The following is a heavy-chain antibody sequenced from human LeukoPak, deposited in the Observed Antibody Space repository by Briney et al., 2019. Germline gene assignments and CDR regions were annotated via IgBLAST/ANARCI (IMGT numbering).Heavy chain of an antibody. Sequence: GESLRISCKGSGYSFTNNWIGWVRQMPGKGLEWMGIIYPADSDTRYSPSFQGQVTISADKSVSTAYLQWSSLKASDTAMYYCARQADYAYYFDYWGQGTLVTVSS. J-gene: IGHJ4*02. D-gene: IGHD4-17*01. CDR3: ARQADYAYYFDY. CDR1: GYSFTNNW. V-gene: IGHV5-51*01. CDR2: IYPADSDT.